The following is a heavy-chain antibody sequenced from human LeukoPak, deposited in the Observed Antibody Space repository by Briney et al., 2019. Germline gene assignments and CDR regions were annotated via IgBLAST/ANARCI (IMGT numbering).Heavy chain of an antibody. D-gene: IGHD1-26*01. V-gene: IGHV1-69*05. CDR2: IIPIFGTA. CDR3: ARDRGYSGSPRDFDALDI. Sequence: SVKVSCKASGGTFSSYAISWVRQAPGQGLEWMGGIIPIFGTANYAQKFQGRVTITTDESMSTAYMELSSLRSEDTAVYYCARDRGYSGSPRDFDALDIWGQGTMVTVSS. J-gene: IGHJ3*02. CDR1: GGTFSSYA.